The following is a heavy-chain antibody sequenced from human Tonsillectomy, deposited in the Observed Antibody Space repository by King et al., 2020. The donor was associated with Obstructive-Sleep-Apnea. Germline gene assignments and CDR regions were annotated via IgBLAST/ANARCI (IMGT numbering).Heavy chain of an antibody. V-gene: IGHV3-30*18. CDR3: AKEEEQNLMNWFDP. J-gene: IGHJ5*02. CDR2: ISYDGSNK. CDR1: GFTFSSYG. Sequence: QLVQSGGGVVQPGRSLRLSCAASGFTFSSYGMHWVRQAPGKGLEWVAVISYDGSNKYYADSVKGRFTISRDNSKNTLYLQMNSLRAEDTAVYYCAKEEEQNLMNWFDPWGQGTLVTVSS. D-gene: IGHD1-14*01.